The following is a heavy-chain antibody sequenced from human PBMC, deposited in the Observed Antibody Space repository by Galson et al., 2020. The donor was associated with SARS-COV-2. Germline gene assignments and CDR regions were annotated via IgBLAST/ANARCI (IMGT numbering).Heavy chain of an antibody. D-gene: IGHD6-13*01. V-gene: IGHV1-8*01. Sequence: ASVKVSCKASGYTFTSYDINWVRQATGQGLEWMGWMNPNSGNTGYAQKFQGRVTMTRNTSISTAYMELSSLRSEDTAVYYCARGRGSSSWPALYYFDYWGQGTLVTVSS. CDR3: ARGRGSSSWPALYYFDY. CDR1: GYTFTSYD. CDR2: MNPNSGNT. J-gene: IGHJ4*02.